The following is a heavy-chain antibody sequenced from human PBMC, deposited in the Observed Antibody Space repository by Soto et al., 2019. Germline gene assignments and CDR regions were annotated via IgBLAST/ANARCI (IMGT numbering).Heavy chain of an antibody. CDR3: AQDLREFWSGWPQHYYYGMDV. CDR2: ASYAGSDK. Sequence: QVQLVESGGGVVQPGRSLRLSCAAAGFTFSSYGMHWVRQAPGKGLDWLAVASYAGSDKYYADSVKGRVTVSRDNSKNTLYLQMHGLRSEDTAVYFCAQDLREFWSGWPQHYYYGMDVWGQGTTVIFSS. V-gene: IGHV3-30*18. D-gene: IGHD3-3*01. CDR1: GFTFSSYG. J-gene: IGHJ6*02.